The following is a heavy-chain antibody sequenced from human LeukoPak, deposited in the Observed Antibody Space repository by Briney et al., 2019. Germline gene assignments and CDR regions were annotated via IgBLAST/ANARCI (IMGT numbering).Heavy chain of an antibody. CDR1: GYTFTAYY. Sequence: GASVKVSCKASGYTFTAYYIDWVRQAPGQGLEWVGWINPNNGGTNYAQKFQGRVTMTGDTSISTSYMELSGLRSNDTAVYDCARGSGSLSWGQGTLVTVSS. CDR2: INPNNGGT. J-gene: IGHJ5*02. CDR3: ARGSGSLS. V-gene: IGHV1-2*02. D-gene: IGHD1-26*01.